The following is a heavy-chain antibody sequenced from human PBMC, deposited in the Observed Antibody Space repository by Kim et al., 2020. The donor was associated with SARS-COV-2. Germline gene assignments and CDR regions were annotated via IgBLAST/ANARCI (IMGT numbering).Heavy chain of an antibody. CDR3: SRGDSYYDFLLGV. D-gene: IGHD3-3*01. CDR1: GFTFSSYA. Sequence: GGSLRLSCAASGFTFSSYAMTWVRRAPGKGLEWVSSISGTTGRTYYADSVKGRFTIARDNTRNTLELQMNSLGAEDTAIYYCSRGDSYYDFLLGVWGQGTTVTVSS. J-gene: IGHJ6*02. CDR2: ISGTTGRT. V-gene: IGHV3-23*01.